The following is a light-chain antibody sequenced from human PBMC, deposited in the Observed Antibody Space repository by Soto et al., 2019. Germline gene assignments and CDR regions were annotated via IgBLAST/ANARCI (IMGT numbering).Light chain of an antibody. CDR2: EVS. J-gene: IGLJ2*01. V-gene: IGLV2-8*01. Sequence: QSALTQPPSASGSPGQSVTISCTGTSSDVGGYNYVSWYQQHPGKAPKFMIYEVSKRPSGVPDRFSGSKSGNTASLTVSGLQAEDDADYYCSSYAGSNNVVFGGGTKLTVL. CDR1: SSDVGGYNY. CDR3: SSYAGSNNVV.